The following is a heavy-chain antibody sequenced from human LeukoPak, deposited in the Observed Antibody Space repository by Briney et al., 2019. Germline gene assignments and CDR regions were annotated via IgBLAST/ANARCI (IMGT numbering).Heavy chain of an antibody. V-gene: IGHV3-74*01. CDR1: GFTFSGYW. CDR3: VSRDYPADY. Sequence: PGGSLRLSCAASGFTFSGYWTHWVRQAPGKGLVWVSRINRDGSSTNYADSVEGRFTISRDNAKNTLYLQMKSLRAEDTAVYYCVSRDYPADYWGQGTLVTVST. J-gene: IGHJ4*02. CDR2: INRDGSST. D-gene: IGHD4-11*01.